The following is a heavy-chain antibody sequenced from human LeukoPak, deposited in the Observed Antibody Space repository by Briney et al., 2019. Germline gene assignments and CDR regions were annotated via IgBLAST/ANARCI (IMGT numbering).Heavy chain of an antibody. J-gene: IGHJ4*02. D-gene: IGHD6-13*01. CDR1: GYTFTSYY. CDR2: INPSGGST. V-gene: IGHV1-46*01. Sequence: ASVKVSCKASGYTFTSYYMHWVRQAPGQGLEWMGIINPSGGSTSYAQKFQGRVTMTRDMSTSTVYMGLSSLRSEDTAVYYCARALGGYSSSWRDFDYWGQGTLVTVSS. CDR3: ARALGGYSSSWRDFDY.